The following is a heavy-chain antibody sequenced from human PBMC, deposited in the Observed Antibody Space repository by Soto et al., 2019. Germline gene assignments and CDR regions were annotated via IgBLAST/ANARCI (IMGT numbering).Heavy chain of an antibody. CDR2: IYYSGST. CDR3: ARAGAYSGYGQNYYYYGMDV. J-gene: IGHJ6*02. CDR1: GGSISSGDYY. Sequence: KSSETLSLTCTVSGGSISSGDYYWSWIRQPPGKGLEWIGYIYYSGSTYYNPSLKSRVTISVDTSKNQFSLKLSSVTAADTAVYYCARAGAYSGYGQNYYYYGMDVWGQGTTVTVSS. D-gene: IGHD5-12*01. V-gene: IGHV4-30-4*01.